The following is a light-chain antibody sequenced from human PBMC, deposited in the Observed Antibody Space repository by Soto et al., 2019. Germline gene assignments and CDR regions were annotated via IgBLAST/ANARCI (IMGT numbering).Light chain of an antibody. CDR3: QQYSGYPWT. CDR2: NAS. CDR1: QSISTW. Sequence: DIQMTQSPSTLSASVGDRVTITCWASQSISTWLAWYLQKPGKAPKLLIYNASSLESGVPSRFSGSGSETEFTLTISSLQPDDFATYYCQQYSGYPWTFGQGTKVEIK. V-gene: IGKV1-5*03. J-gene: IGKJ1*01.